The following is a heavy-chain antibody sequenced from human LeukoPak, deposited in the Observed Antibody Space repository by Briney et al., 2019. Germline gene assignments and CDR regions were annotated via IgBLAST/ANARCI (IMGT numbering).Heavy chain of an antibody. CDR3: AKWNRQPLVKGWFDT. J-gene: IGHJ5*02. CDR1: GFPFDDYA. CDR2: ISWSSGST. V-gene: IGHV3-9*01. Sequence: PGGSLRLSCSASGFPFDDYAMPWVRPAPGKGLAWVSGISWSSGSTAYADSGKGRFTISRDNANNSLSLLMNSLRVEDTALYYCAKWNRQPLVKGWFDTWGQGALVIVSS. D-gene: IGHD6-13*01.